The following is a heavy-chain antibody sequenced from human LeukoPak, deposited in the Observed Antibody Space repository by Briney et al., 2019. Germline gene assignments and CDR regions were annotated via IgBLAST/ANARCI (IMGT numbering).Heavy chain of an antibody. CDR1: GFTFSSYA. V-gene: IGHV3-23*01. CDR2: ISGSGGST. J-gene: IGHJ6*02. CDR3: AGTPQYYYGMDV. Sequence: GGSLRLSCAASGFTFSSYAMSWVRQAPGKGLEWVSAISGSGGSTYYADSVKGRFTISRDNSKNTLYLQMNSLRAEDTAVYYCAGTPQYYYGMDVWGQGTTVTVSS.